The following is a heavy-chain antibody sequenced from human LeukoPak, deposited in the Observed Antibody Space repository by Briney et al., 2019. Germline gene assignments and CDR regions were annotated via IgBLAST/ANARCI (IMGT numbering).Heavy chain of an antibody. V-gene: IGHV3-7*01. CDR3: ARDWFDL. J-gene: IGHJ5*02. Sequence: GGSLRLSCAASGFTFSNYWMNWVRQFPGKGLEWVANINQDGSDINYVDSVKGRFTISRDNGKDSLYLRMNSLRVEDTAGYYCARDWFDLWGQGTLVTVSS. CDR1: GFTFSNYW. CDR2: INQDGSDI.